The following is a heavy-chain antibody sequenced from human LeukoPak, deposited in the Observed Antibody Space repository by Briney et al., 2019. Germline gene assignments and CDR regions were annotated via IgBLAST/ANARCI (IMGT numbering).Heavy chain of an antibody. CDR1: GFTLSSYA. J-gene: IGHJ4*02. V-gene: IGHV3-23*01. CDR2: ISGSGDTT. Sequence: GGSLRLSCAGSGFTLSSYAMSWVRQAPGKGLEWVSAISGSGDTTYYADSVKGRFTISRDSSRNTLYLHMNSLRGEDTAVYYCAKDRGVATGIGEFDYWGQGTLVTVSS. D-gene: IGHD3-10*01. CDR3: AKDRGVATGIGEFDY.